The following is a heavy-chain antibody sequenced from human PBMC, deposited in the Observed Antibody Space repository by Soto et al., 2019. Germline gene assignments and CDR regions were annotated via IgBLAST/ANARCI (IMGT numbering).Heavy chain of an antibody. V-gene: IGHV4-30-4*01. Sequence: QVQLQESGPGLVKPSQTLSLTCTVSNDSINNSDYYWSWVRQSPGKGLEWIGYIYYSGSTYYSPSLKSRVTISLDTSKNQCSLKLNSVSAADTAVYYCARVDVRGSYYGPYFDYWGQGTLVTVSS. CDR3: ARVDVRGSYYGPYFDY. D-gene: IGHD3-10*01. CDR2: IYYSGST. CDR1: NDSINNSDYY. J-gene: IGHJ4*02.